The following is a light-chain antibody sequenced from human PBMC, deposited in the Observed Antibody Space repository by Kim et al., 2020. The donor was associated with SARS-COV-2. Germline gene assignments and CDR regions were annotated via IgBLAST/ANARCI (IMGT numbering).Light chain of an antibody. Sequence: EIVLTQSPGTLSLSPGERATLSCRASQSVSTYLAWYQQRLGQAPRLLMYGASTRATGIPDRFSGSGSGTDFTLTISRLEPEDFAVYYCQQYGSSPLTFGGGTKVDIK. CDR2: GAS. V-gene: IGKV3-20*01. J-gene: IGKJ4*01. CDR1: QSVSTY. CDR3: QQYGSSPLT.